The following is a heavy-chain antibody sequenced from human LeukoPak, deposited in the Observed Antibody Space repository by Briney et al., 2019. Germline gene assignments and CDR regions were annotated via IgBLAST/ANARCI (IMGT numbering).Heavy chain of an antibody. J-gene: IGHJ3*02. CDR2: IYYSGST. CDR1: GGSISSYY. CDR3: ASGLTAQDALDI. Sequence: SETLSLTCTVSGGSISSYYWSWIRQPAGKGLEWIGYIYYSGSTNYNPSLKSRVTISVDTSKNQFSLKLTSVTAADTAVYYCASGLTAQDALDIWGQGTMVTVSS. D-gene: IGHD2-21*02. V-gene: IGHV4-59*01.